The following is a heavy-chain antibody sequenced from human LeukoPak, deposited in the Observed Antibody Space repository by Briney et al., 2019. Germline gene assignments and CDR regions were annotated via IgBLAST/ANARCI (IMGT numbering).Heavy chain of an antibody. CDR2: INQDESEE. D-gene: IGHD4-11*01. V-gene: IGHV3-7*04. J-gene: IGHJ4*02. CDR3: ARDRGYSTFDF. CDR1: GFTFSSYW. Sequence: PGGSLRLSCAASGFTFSSYWMSWVRQAPGKGLEWVANINQDESEENFVESVKGRFSISRDNAKRSLYLQMNSLRAEDTAMYYCARDRGYSTFDFWGQGTLVTVSS.